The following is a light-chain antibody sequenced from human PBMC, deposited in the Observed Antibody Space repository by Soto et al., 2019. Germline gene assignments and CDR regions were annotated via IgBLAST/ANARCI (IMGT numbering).Light chain of an antibody. J-gene: IGLJ1*01. V-gene: IGLV2-14*01. CDR1: SSDVGGYNF. Sequence: SVLAQPASVSGSPGQLITISCTGTSSDVGGYNFVSWYQQHPDKAPKLMIYDVTNRPSGVSNRFSGSKSGNTASLTISGLQAEDEADYYCSSYTSTSTYVFGTGTKVTVL. CDR2: DVT. CDR3: SSYTSTSTYV.